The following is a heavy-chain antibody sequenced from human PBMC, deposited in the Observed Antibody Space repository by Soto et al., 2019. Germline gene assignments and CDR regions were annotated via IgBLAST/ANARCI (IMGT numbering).Heavy chain of an antibody. CDR3: AKEGTFVVVPAAMPAWYYYYYMDV. CDR2: ISYDGSNK. CDR1: GFTFSSYG. Sequence: GGSLRLSCAASGFTFSSYGMHWVRQAPGKGLEWVAVISYDGSNKYYADSVKGRFTISRDNSKNTLYLQMNSLRAEDTAVYYCAKEGTFVVVPAAMPAWYYYYYMDVWGKGTTVTVSS. J-gene: IGHJ6*03. D-gene: IGHD2-2*01. V-gene: IGHV3-30*18.